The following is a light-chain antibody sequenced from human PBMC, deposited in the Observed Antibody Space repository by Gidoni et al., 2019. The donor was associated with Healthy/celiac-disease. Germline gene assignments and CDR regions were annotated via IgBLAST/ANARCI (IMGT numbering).Light chain of an antibody. CDR1: QSVSSY. V-gene: IGKV3-11*01. J-gene: IGKJ4*01. CDR2: DAS. Sequence: VFTQSPATLSLSPGERATLSRRASQSVSSYLAWYQQKPGQAPRLLIYDASNRATGIPARFSGSGSGTDFTLTISSLQPEDFAVYYCQQRSNWPPLTFGEGTKVEIK. CDR3: QQRSNWPPLT.